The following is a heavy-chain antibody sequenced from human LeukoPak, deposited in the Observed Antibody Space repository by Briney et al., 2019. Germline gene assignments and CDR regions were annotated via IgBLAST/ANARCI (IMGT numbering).Heavy chain of an antibody. CDR1: GGSISSGTYY. CDR3: ATNKTMMTTAGFFDP. Sequence: SETLSLTCTVSGGSISSGTYYWAWIRQSPGKGLEWIGSIYNSASTYYNPSFKSRVTLSVDTSRNQFSLNVRSVTAADTGMYYCATNKTMMTTAGFFDPWGQGTLVIVSS. J-gene: IGHJ5*02. V-gene: IGHV4-39*01. CDR2: IYNSAST. D-gene: IGHD4-17*01.